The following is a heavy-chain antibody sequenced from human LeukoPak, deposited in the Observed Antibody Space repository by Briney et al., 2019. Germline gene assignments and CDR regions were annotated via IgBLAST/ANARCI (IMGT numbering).Heavy chain of an antibody. D-gene: IGHD4-17*01. CDR3: ARSHGDYLSAFDI. CDR1: GGTFSSYA. V-gene: IGHV1-69*04. CDR2: IIPILGIA. Sequence: GASVKVSCKAFGGTFSSYAISWVRQAPGQGLEWMGRIIPILGIANYAQKFQGRVTITADKSTSTAYMELSSLRSEDTAVYYCARSHGDYLSAFDIWGQGTMVTVSS. J-gene: IGHJ3*02.